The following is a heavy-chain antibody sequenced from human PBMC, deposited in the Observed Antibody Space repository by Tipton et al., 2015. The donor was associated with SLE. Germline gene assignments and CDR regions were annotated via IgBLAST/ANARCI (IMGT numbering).Heavy chain of an antibody. CDR2: IGIAGDT. J-gene: IGHJ4*02. Sequence: SLRLSCAASGFTLSTYDMHWVRQGTGKGLEWVSVIGIAGDTYYPDSVKGRFTISRDNSKNTLYLQMNSLRAEDTAVYYCARARVQVVVTYYFDYWGQGTLVTVSS. D-gene: IGHD3-22*01. CDR3: ARARVQVVVTYYFDY. V-gene: IGHV3-13*01. CDR1: GFTLSTYD.